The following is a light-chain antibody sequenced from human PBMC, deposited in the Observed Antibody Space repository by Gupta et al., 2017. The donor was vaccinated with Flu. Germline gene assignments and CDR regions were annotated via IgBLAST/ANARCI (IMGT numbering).Light chain of an antibody. CDR1: QSLLHSNGYNY. J-gene: IGKJ1*01. V-gene: IGKV2-28*01. Sequence: DIVMTQSPLSLRVTPGEPDSISCRSSQSLLHSNGYNYLDWYLQKPGQSPQLLIYLGSNRDSGVPDRLSGSGSGTDFTLKISRVEAEDVGVYYCMQALQTPRTFGQGTKVEIK. CDR3: MQALQTPRT. CDR2: LGS.